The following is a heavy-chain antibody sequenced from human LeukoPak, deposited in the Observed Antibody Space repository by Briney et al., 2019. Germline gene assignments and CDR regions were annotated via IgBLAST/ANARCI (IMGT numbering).Heavy chain of an antibody. CDR3: ARGRDYSNSVAANNWFDP. V-gene: IGHV1-18*01. Sequence: ASVKVSCKASGYTFTSYGISWVRQAPGQGLEWMGWISAYNGNTNYAQKIQGRGTMTTDTSTSTAYMELRSMRSDDTAVYYCARGRDYSNSVAANNWFDPWGQGTLVTVSS. D-gene: IGHD4-11*01. CDR2: ISAYNGNT. CDR1: GYTFTSYG. J-gene: IGHJ5*02.